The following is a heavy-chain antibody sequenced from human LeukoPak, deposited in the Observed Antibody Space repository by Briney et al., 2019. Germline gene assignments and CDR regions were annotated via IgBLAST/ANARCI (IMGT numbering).Heavy chain of an antibody. J-gene: IGHJ4*02. V-gene: IGHV3-30*02. D-gene: IGHD3-22*01. CDR3: ARDYYDSSGYYPIDY. Sequence: PGGSLRLSCAASGFTFSSYGMHWVRQAPGKGLEWVAFIRFDGSNQYYADSVKGRFTISRDNSKNTLYLQMNSLRAEDTAVYYCARDYYDSSGYYPIDYWGQGTLVTVSS. CDR1: GFTFSSYG. CDR2: IRFDGSNQ.